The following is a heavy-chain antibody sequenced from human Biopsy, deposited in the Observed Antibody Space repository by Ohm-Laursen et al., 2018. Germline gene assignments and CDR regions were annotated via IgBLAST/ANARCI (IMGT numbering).Heavy chain of an antibody. CDR1: GFTFSGLS. V-gene: IGHV3-33*08. D-gene: IGHD4-11*01. CDR2: IWHDGSNK. J-gene: IGHJ4*02. Sequence: SLRLSCAASGFTFSGLSMNWVRQAPGKGLEWLAVIWHDGSNKYYGDSVQGRFTISRDNSKNTVYLQMNSLRAEDTAIYYCARDSTINTVTTADYWGQGTLVTVSS. CDR3: ARDSTINTVTTADY.